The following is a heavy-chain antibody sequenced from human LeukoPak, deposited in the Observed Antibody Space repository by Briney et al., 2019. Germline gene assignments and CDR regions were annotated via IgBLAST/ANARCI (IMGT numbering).Heavy chain of an antibody. CDR1: GGSFSGYY. V-gene: IGHV4-34*01. CDR3: AREVAVAGNY. D-gene: IGHD6-19*01. J-gene: IGHJ4*02. Sequence: SETLSLTCAVYGGSFSGYYWSWIRQPPGKGLEWIGSIYYSGSTYYNPSLKSRVTISVDTSKNQFSLKLSSVTAADTAVYYCAREVAVAGNYWGQGTLVTVSS. CDR2: IYYSGST.